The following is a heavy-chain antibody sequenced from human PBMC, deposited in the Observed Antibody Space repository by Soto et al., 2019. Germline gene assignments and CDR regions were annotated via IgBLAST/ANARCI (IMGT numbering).Heavy chain of an antibody. CDR2: IIPIFGTA. J-gene: IGHJ6*02. CDR1: GGTFSSYA. D-gene: IGHD5-12*01. V-gene: IGHV1-69*13. Sequence: SVKVSCKASGGTFSSYAISWVRQAPGQGLEWMGGIIPIFGTANYAQKFQGRVTITADESTSTAYMELSSLRSEDTAVYYCARGGSGLRVLGHYYYYGMDVWGQGTTVTGSS. CDR3: ARGGSGLRVLGHYYYYGMDV.